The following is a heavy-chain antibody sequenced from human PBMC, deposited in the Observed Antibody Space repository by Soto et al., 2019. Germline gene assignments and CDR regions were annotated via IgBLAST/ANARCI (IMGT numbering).Heavy chain of an antibody. CDR1: GFTFSSYW. CDR2: VKKDGSEK. CDR3: AGGSGWLIDY. V-gene: IGHV3-7*03. D-gene: IGHD6-19*01. Sequence: PGGSLRLSCEASGFTFSSYWMNWVRQAPGKGLEWVAIVKKDGSEKYYVGSVKVRFTISRDNAKNSLYLQMNDLRAEDTAVYYCAGGSGWLIDYWGRGTLVTVSS. J-gene: IGHJ4*02.